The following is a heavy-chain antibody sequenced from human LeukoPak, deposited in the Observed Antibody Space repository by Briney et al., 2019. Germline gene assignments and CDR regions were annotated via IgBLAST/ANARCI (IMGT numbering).Heavy chain of an antibody. Sequence: SETLSLTCTVSGGSISSYYWSWIRQPPGKGLEWIGYIYYSGSTNYNPSLKSRVTISVDTSKNQFSLKLSSVTAADTAVYYCARVLGAASRGWFDPWGQGTLVTVSS. CDR1: GGSISSYY. CDR2: IYYSGST. J-gene: IGHJ5*02. V-gene: IGHV4-59*08. D-gene: IGHD3-10*01. CDR3: ARVLGAASRGWFDP.